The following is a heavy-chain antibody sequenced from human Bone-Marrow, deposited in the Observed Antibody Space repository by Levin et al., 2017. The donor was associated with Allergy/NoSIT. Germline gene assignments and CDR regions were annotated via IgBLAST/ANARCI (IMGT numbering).Heavy chain of an antibody. CDR1: GYDFTKYF. D-gene: IGHD3-16*01. CDR3: VRVKYGTDYVALGMDV. J-gene: IGHJ6*02. CDR2: MSPISNRT. Sequence: PGGSLRLSCKASGYDFTKYFLHWIRQAPGQGLEWVGIMSPISNRTTYAQKFQGRVAMTRDTPATTVYMDLSSLTSEDTAVYFCVRVKYGTDYVALGMDVWGRGTTVTVSS. V-gene: IGHV1-46*01.